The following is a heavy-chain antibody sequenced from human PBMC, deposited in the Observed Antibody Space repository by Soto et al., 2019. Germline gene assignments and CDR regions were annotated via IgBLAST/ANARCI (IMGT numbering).Heavy chain of an antibody. D-gene: IGHD1-26*01. V-gene: IGHV3-15*01. Sequence: KPGGSLRLSCATSGFTFSKAWVGWVRQAPGKGLEWVGRIMSKTDGGTTDYAAPVKGRFTISRDDSKSTLYLQMNSLKTEETAFYYCTTDSGMSPYSFDYWGQGILVTVSS. J-gene: IGHJ4*02. CDR1: GFTFSKAW. CDR2: IMSKTDGGTT. CDR3: TTDSGMSPYSFDY.